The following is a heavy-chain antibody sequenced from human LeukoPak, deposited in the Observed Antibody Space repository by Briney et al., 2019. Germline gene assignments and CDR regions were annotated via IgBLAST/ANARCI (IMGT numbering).Heavy chain of an antibody. D-gene: IGHD6-13*01. Sequence: ASVKVSCKASGGTFSSYAISWVRQAPGQGLEWMGGIIPISGTANNAQKFQGRVTITADESTSTAYMELSSLRSEDTAVYYCAGVPYSSSGEGTNYYYYYGMDVWGQGTTVTVSS. CDR3: AGVPYSSSGEGTNYYYYYGMDV. V-gene: IGHV1-69*13. CDR1: GGTFSSYA. J-gene: IGHJ6*02. CDR2: IIPISGTA.